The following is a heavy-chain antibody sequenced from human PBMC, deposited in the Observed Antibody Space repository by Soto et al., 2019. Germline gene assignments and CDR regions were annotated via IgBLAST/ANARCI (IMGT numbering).Heavy chain of an antibody. CDR2: IYPGDSYT. Sequence: GEALKISCKGSGYSFTSYWIGWVRQMPWKGLEWMWIIYPGDSYTRYSPSFQGQVTISADKSISTAYLQWSSLKASCTAMYYCAGEEISGSRGALDFWGKGTSVPVS. CDR3: AGEEISGSRGALDF. J-gene: IGHJ6*03. CDR1: GYSFTSYW. D-gene: IGHD6-25*01. V-gene: IGHV5-51*01.